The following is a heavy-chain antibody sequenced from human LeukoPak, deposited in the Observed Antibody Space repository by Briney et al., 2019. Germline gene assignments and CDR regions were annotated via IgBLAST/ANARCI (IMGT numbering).Heavy chain of an antibody. CDR3: ANWGNYRDTWVDY. Sequence: GRSLRLSCAASVFTVSINYMSWVRQAPGKGLEWVSVIYRDCSPYYSESVKGQFTISRNHSKNTLYLQMKSLRAEDTAVYYCANWGNYRDTWVDYWGQGTMVTVSS. CDR1: VFTVSINY. J-gene: IGHJ4*02. CDR2: IYRDCSP. V-gene: IGHV3-53*01. D-gene: IGHD3-16*02.